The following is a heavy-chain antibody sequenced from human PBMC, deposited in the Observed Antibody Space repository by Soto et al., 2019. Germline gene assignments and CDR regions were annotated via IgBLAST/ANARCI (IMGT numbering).Heavy chain of an antibody. V-gene: IGHV4-30-4*01. D-gene: IGHD3-3*01. CDR2: IHNSGST. CDR3: ASGPSTWSEGYYFAS. Sequence: QVQLQQSGPGLVKPSQTLSLTCTVSGDSIISGDYYWSWIRQTPGKGLEWIGYIHNSGSTSYNPSLQSLVIIXXDXAMXQFYLELTSVTAADTAVYYCASGPSTWSEGYYFASWGQGTLVTVSS. J-gene: IGHJ4*02. CDR1: GDSIISGDYY.